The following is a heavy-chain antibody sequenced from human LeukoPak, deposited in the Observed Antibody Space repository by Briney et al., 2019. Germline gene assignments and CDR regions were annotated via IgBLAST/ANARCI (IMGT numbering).Heavy chain of an antibody. CDR2: IKEDGSEK. CDR1: GFTFSTYW. J-gene: IGHJ4*02. Sequence: GGSLRLSCAASGFTFSTYWMSWVRQAPGKGLEWVANIKEDGSEKYYGDSVKGRFTISRDNAKNSLYLEINSLRDEDTAVYYCARDSSGYQWGQGTLVTVSS. CDR3: ARDSSGYQ. V-gene: IGHV3-7*01. D-gene: IGHD3-22*01.